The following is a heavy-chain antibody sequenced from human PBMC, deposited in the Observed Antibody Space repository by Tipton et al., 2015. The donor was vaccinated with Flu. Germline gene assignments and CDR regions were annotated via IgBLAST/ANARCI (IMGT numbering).Heavy chain of an antibody. CDR1: GFTFSRYA. D-gene: IGHD2-21*02. Sequence: SLRLSCAASGFTFSRYAMTWVRQAPGKGLEWVSNIRGSGGRGAGTYYADSVKGRFTISRDNAKNTLYLQMNSLRAEDTAVYYCARVLTAPLYYYYGMDVWGQGTTVTVSS. V-gene: IGHV3-23*01. J-gene: IGHJ6*02. CDR2: IRGSGGRGAGT. CDR3: ARVLTAPLYYYYGMDV.